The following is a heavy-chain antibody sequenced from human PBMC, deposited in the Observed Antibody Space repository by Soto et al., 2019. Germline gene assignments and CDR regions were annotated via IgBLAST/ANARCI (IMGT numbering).Heavy chain of an antibody. CDR1: GFTFSSYA. CDR2: ISGSGGST. CDR3: AKDPDGSGSDFDY. Sequence: PGESLKISFAASGFTFSSYAMSWVRQAPGKGLEWVSAISGSGGSTYYADSVKGRFTISRDNSKNTLYLQMNSLRAEDTAVYYCAKDPDGSGSDFDYWGQGTLVTVS. V-gene: IGHV3-23*01. J-gene: IGHJ4*02. D-gene: IGHD3-10*01.